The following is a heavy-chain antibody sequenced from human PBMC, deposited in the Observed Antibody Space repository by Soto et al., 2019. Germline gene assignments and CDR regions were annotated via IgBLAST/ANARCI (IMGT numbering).Heavy chain of an antibody. CDR2: IYYSGST. J-gene: IGHJ4*02. D-gene: IGHD6-19*01. CDR1: GGSISSSSYY. V-gene: IGHV4-39*01. CDR3: ARTLKREQWLELNDY. Sequence: QLQLQESGPGLVKPSETLSLTCTVSGGSISSSSYYWGWIRQPPGKGLEWIGSIYYSGSTYYNPSLKSRVTISVDTSKNQFSLKLSSVTAADTAVYYCARTLKREQWLELNDYWGQGTLVTVSS.